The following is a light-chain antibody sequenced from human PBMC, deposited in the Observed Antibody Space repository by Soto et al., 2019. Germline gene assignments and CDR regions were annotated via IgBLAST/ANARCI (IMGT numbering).Light chain of an antibody. CDR3: QQLNSYPIT. CDR1: QGVSSY. J-gene: IGKJ5*01. V-gene: IGKV3D-11*01. CDR2: DAS. Sequence: EIVLTQSPATLSSSTGERATLSCRASQGVSSYLAWYQQKPGQAPRLLIYDASTRATGIPARFSGSGSGTDFTLTISSLEPEDFAIYYCQQLNSYPITFGQGTRVDIK.